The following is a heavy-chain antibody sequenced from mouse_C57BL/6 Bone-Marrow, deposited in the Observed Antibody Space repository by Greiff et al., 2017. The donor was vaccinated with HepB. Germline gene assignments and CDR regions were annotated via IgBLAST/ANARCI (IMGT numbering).Heavy chain of an antibody. CDR1: GFNIKDDY. CDR3: TSYGGGKYAMDY. V-gene: IGHV14-4*01. Sequence: VQLQQSGAELVRPGASVKLSCTASGFNIKDDYMHWVKQRPEQGLEWIGWIDPENGDTEYASKFKGKATITADTSSNTAYLQLSSLTSEDTAVYYCTSYGGGKYAMDYWGQGTSVTVSS. J-gene: IGHJ4*01. D-gene: IGHD1-2*01. CDR2: IDPENGDT.